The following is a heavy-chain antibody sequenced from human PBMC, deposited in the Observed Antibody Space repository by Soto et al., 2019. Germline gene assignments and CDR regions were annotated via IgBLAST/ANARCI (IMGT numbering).Heavy chain of an antibody. CDR3: ARGLPSYDFWSGPTWDYYGMDV. Sequence: QVQLQQWGAGLLKPSETLSLTCAVYCWSFRGYYCSWIRQPPRRGLEWIGDTNHSGSTNYNPALKSRVTISVDTSKNQFSLKLSSVTAADTAVYYCARGLPSYDFWSGPTWDYYGMDVWGQGTTVTVSS. CDR2: TNHSGST. D-gene: IGHD3-3*01. CDR1: CWSFRGYY. J-gene: IGHJ6*02. V-gene: IGHV4-34*01.